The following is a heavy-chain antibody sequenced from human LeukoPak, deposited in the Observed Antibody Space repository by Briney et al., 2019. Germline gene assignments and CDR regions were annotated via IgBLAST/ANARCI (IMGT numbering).Heavy chain of an antibody. CDR2: IIPIFGTA. V-gene: IGHV1-69*13. D-gene: IGHD6-13*01. Sequence: SVKVSCKASGGIFSSYAISWVREAPGQGLEWMGGIIPIFGTANYAQKFQGRVTITADESTSTAYMELSSLRSEDTAEYYCARARRSSSWSDYYYGMDVWGQGTTVTVSS. CDR1: GGIFSSYA. CDR3: ARARRSSSWSDYYYGMDV. J-gene: IGHJ6*02.